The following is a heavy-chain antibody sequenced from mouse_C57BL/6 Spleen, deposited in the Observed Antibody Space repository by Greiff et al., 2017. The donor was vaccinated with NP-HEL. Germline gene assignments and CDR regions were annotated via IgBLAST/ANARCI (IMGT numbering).Heavy chain of an antibody. CDR1: GYTFTDYN. V-gene: IGHV1-18*01. D-gene: IGHD1-1*01. J-gene: IGHJ4*01. CDR2: INPNNGGT. Sequence: EVKLMESGPELVKPGASVKIPCKASGYTFTDYNMDWVKQSHGKSLEWIGDINPNNGGTIYNQKFKGKATLTVDKSSSTAYMELRSLTSEDTAVYYCARSTVVAGDAMDYWGQGTSVTVSS. CDR3: ARSTVVAGDAMDY.